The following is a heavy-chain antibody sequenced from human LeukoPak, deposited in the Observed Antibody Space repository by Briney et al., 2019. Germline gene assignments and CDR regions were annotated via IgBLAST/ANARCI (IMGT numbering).Heavy chain of an antibody. D-gene: IGHD6-13*01. CDR1: GFPFYTYD. CDR2: ISYHGHRT. V-gene: IGHV3-23*01. Sequence: GGSLSLSCVASGFPFYTYDMSWVRQVPGKGLEWVSSISYHGHRTYYTDSVKGRFTISRDNSKNTLYLQLNSLRVEDTAIYYCARIPGMAAGSDFYFDYWGPGTVVTVFS. J-gene: IGHJ4*02. CDR3: ARIPGMAAGSDFYFDY.